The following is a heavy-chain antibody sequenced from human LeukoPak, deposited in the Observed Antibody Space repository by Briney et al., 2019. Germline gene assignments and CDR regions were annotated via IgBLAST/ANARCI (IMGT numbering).Heavy chain of an antibody. CDR2: ISGSGNDV. J-gene: IGHJ4*02. Sequence: GRSLRLSCGASGFTLSDHYMSWIRQAPGTGLEWVSYISGSGNDVYYADSVKGRFTISRDNAKNSLYLQMNSLRAEDTAVYFCARGHYGLDQWGQGTLVTVSS. CDR1: GFTLSDHY. D-gene: IGHD4-17*01. CDR3: ARGHYGLDQ. V-gene: IGHV3-11*04.